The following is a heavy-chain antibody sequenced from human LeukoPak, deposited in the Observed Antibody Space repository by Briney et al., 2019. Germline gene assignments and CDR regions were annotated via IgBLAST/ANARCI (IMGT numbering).Heavy chain of an antibody. CDR2: IYYSGST. D-gene: IGHD3-22*01. Sequence: SETLSLTCTFSGGSISSYYWSWIRQPPGKGLGRIGYIYYSGSTNYNPSLKSRVTISVDTSKNQFSLKLSSVTAADTAVHYCARQHYYDSSGYWVFDYWGQGTLVTVSS. CDR1: GGSISSYY. J-gene: IGHJ4*02. V-gene: IGHV4-59*08. CDR3: ARQHYYDSSGYWVFDY.